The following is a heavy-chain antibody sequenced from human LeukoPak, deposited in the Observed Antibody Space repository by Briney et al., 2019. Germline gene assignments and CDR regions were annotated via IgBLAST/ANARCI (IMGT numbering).Heavy chain of an antibody. CDR3: AKGITFGGQLDY. Sequence: GGSLRPSCAASGFIFSSYSMSWVRQAPGKGLEWVSVITGSGGNTYYADSVKGRFTISRDNSKNTLYLQMSSLRAEDTAVYYCAKGITFGGQLDYWGQGTLVTVSS. V-gene: IGHV3-23*01. CDR2: ITGSGGNT. CDR1: GFIFSSYS. J-gene: IGHJ4*02. D-gene: IGHD3-16*01.